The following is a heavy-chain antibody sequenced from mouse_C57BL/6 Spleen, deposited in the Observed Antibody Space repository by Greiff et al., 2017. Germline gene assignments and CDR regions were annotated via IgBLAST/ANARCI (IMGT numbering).Heavy chain of an antibody. CDR1: GYTFTTYP. Sequence: QVHVKQSGAELVKPGASVKMSCKASGYTFTTYPIEWMKQNHGKSLEWIGNFHPYNDDTKYNEKFKGKATLTVEKSSSTVYLELSRLTSDDSAVYYCARGIWLRPDWYFDVWGTGTTVTVSS. V-gene: IGHV1-47*01. J-gene: IGHJ1*03. D-gene: IGHD2-2*01. CDR2: FHPYNDDT. CDR3: ARGIWLRPDWYFDV.